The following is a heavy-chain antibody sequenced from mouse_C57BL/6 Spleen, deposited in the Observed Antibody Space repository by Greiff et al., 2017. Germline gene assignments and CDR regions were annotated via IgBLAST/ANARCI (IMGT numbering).Heavy chain of an antibody. CDR3: ARSDGYWFAY. Sequence: VQLKESGAELVRPGTSVKMSCKASGYTFTNYWLGWVKQRPGHGLEWIGNIYPGGGYTNYNEKFKGKATLTADKSSSTAYMQFSSLTSEDSAIYYCARSDGYWFAYWGQGTLVTVSA. CDR2: IYPGGGYT. V-gene: IGHV1-63*01. D-gene: IGHD2-3*01. CDR1: GYTFTNYW. J-gene: IGHJ3*01.